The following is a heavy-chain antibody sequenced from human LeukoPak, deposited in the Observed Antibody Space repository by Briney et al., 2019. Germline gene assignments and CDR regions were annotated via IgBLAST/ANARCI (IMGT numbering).Heavy chain of an antibody. CDR1: GFTFSSYS. Sequence: PGGSLRLSCAASGFTFSSYSMNWVRQAPGKGLEWVSSISSSSSYIYYADYVKGRFTISRDHAKNSLYLQMNSLRAEDTAVYYCAREVFVSCLGMMSTSCHGRAYDAFDIWGQGTMVTVSS. J-gene: IGHJ3*02. V-gene: IGHV3-21*01. D-gene: IGHD2-2*01. CDR3: AREVFVSCLGMMSTSCHGRAYDAFDI. CDR2: ISSSSSYI.